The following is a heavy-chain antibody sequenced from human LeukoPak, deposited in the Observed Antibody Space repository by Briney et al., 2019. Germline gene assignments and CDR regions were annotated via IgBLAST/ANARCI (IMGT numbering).Heavy chain of an antibody. V-gene: IGHV3-20*04. CDR1: GFTFSSYA. CDR2: IYWNGGST. D-gene: IGHD6-19*01. CDR3: ARVRSGGWYDPVDY. J-gene: IGHJ4*02. Sequence: GGSLRLSCAASGFTFSSYAMTWVRQAPGKGLEWVSDIYWNGGSTGYADSVRGRFTISRDNAKNSLYLQMNNLRAEDTALYYCARVRSGGWYDPVDYWGQGTLVTVSS.